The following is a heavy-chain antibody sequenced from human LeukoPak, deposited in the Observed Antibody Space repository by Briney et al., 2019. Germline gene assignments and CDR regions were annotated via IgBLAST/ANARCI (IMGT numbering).Heavy chain of an antibody. Sequence: SETLSLICAVYGGSFNDFYWNWIRQPPGKGLEWIGEINHSGSTNYNPSLKGRVTISVDTSKNQFSLTLTSVTAADTALYYCASWNARTHSIDDWGQGILVTVPS. CDR2: INHSGST. CDR3: ASWNARTHSIDD. D-gene: IGHD1-1*01. V-gene: IGHV4-34*01. CDR1: GGSFNDFY. J-gene: IGHJ4*02.